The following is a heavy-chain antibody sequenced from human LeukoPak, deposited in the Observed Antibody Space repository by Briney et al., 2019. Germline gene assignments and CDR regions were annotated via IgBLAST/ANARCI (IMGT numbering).Heavy chain of an antibody. D-gene: IGHD6-25*01. CDR3: ARDKRTYYYYGMDV. J-gene: IGHJ6*02. V-gene: IGHV3-21*01. CDR2: ISSSSYI. CDR1: GFTFSSYS. Sequence: GGSLRLSCAASGFTFSSYSMNWVRQAPGKGLEWVSSISSSSYIYYADSVKGRFTISRDNAKNSLYLQMNSLRAEDTAVYYCARDKRTYYYYGMDVWGQGTTVTVSS.